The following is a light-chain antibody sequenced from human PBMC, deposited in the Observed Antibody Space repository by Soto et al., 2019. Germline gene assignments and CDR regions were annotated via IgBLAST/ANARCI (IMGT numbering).Light chain of an antibody. CDR3: QQYNNWPRT. J-gene: IGKJ1*01. CDR1: QSVSSN. CDR2: GAS. V-gene: IGKV3-15*01. Sequence: EILLTQSPGTLSVSPGERATLSCRASQSVSSNLAWYQQKPGQAPRFLIYGASTRATGIPARFSGSGSGTEFTLTISSLQSEDFAVYYCQQYNNWPRTFGQGTKV.